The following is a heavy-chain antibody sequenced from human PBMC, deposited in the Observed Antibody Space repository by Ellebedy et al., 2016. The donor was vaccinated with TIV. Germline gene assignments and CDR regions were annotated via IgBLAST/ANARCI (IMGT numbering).Heavy chain of an antibody. V-gene: IGHV1-2*02. J-gene: IGHJ4*02. CDR3: ARGVVVPAAVNFDY. CDR1: GYTFTGYY. CDR2: INPNSGGT. D-gene: IGHD2-2*01. Sequence: ASVKVSCXASGYTFTGYYMHWVRQAPGQGLEWMGWINPNSGGTNYAQKFQGRVTMTRDTSISTAYMELSRLRSDDTAVYYCARGVVVPAAVNFDYWGQGTLVTVSS.